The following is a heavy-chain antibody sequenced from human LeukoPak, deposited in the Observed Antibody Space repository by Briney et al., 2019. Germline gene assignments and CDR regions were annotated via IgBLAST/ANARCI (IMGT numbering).Heavy chain of an antibody. D-gene: IGHD3-10*01. CDR2: IYHSGST. CDR1: GGSISSGGYS. Sequence: SQTLSLTCAVSGGSISSGGYSWSWIRQPPGKGLEWIGYIYHSGSTYYNPSLKSRVTISVDRSKNQFSLKLSSVTAADTAVYYCARARALLRFGELLYSVRPNFDYWGQGTLVTVSS. CDR3: ARARALLRFGELLYSVRPNFDY. V-gene: IGHV4-30-2*01. J-gene: IGHJ4*02.